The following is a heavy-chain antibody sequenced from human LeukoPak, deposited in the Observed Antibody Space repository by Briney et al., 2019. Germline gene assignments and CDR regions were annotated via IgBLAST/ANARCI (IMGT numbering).Heavy chain of an antibody. Sequence: SVKVSCKASGGTFSSYAISWVRQAPGQGLEWMGRIIPILDIANYAQKFQGRVTITADKSTSTAYMELSSLRSEDTAVYYCARGDYYYDGSGQNYFDYWGQGTLVTVSS. CDR3: ARGDYYYDGSGQNYFDY. CDR2: IIPILDIA. J-gene: IGHJ4*02. V-gene: IGHV1-69*04. CDR1: GGTFSSYA. D-gene: IGHD3-22*01.